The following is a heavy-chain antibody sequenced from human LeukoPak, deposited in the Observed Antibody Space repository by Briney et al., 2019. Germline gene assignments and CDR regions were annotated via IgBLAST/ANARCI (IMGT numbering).Heavy chain of an antibody. D-gene: IGHD2-8*02. CDR3: ARSYGTGIFDP. J-gene: IGHJ5*02. Sequence: SETLSLTCTVSGGSISSYYWSWIRQPPGKGLEWIGYIYYSGSTNYNPSLKSRVTISVDTSKNQFSLKLSSVTAADTAVYYCARSYGTGIFDPWGQGTQVTVSS. CDR2: IYYSGST. V-gene: IGHV4-59*01. CDR1: GGSISSYY.